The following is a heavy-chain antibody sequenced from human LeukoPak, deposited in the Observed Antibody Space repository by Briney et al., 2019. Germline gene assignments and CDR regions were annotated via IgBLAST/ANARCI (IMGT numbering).Heavy chain of an antibody. CDR3: ARVVVITTNYYYYGMDV. Sequence: PSETLSLTCAVYGGSFSGYYWSWIRQPPGKGLEWIGETNHSGSTNYNPSLKSRVTISVDTSKNQFSLKLSSVTAADTAVYYCARVVVITTNYYYYGMDVWGQGTTVTVSS. V-gene: IGHV4-34*01. D-gene: IGHD3-22*01. CDR1: GGSFSGYY. J-gene: IGHJ6*02. CDR2: TNHSGST.